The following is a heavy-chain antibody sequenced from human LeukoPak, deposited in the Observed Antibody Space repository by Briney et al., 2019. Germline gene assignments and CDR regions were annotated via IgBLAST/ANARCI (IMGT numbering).Heavy chain of an antibody. V-gene: IGHV3-21*01. CDR3: AREFEGTASGAGY. CDR2: MSVGSGLI. Sequence: GGSLRLSCAASGFIFSRYSMNWVRQAPGKGLEWVASMSVGSGLIYYAESVRGRFTVSRDNAKNPLYRQMKSLRADDTAVYYCAREFEGTASGAGYWGQGTLVTVSS. D-gene: IGHD3-16*01. CDR1: GFIFSRYS. J-gene: IGHJ4*02.